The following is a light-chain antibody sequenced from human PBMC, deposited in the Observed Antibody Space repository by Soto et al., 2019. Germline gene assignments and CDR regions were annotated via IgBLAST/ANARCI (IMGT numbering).Light chain of an antibody. CDR1: QSISSW. J-gene: IGKJ1*01. CDR2: DAS. Sequence: DIQMTQSPSTLSASLGDRVTITCRASQSISSWLAWYQQKPGKAPKLLIYDASSLESGVPSRFSGSGSGTEFTLTISSLQPDDFATYYCQQYNTYSQWTFGQGTKVDTK. CDR3: QQYNTYSQWT. V-gene: IGKV1-5*01.